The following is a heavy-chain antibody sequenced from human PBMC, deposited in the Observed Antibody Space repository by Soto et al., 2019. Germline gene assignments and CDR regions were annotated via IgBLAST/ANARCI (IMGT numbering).Heavy chain of an antibody. D-gene: IGHD1-7*01. V-gene: IGHV3-53*01. CDR2: MYSRGST. CDR1: GFIVSSNY. J-gene: IGHJ4*02. Sequence: GGSLRLSVAASGFIVSSNYMNWVRQAPGEGLEWVSAMYSRGSTSYTASLKGRFTISRDNSKNTLYLQMNSLRAEDTAVYYCAKFNWNYGEVFDCWGQGTLVTVSS. CDR3: AKFNWNYGEVFDC.